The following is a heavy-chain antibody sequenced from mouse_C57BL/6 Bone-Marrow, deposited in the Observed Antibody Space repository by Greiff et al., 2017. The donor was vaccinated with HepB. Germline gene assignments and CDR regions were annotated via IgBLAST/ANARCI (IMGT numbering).Heavy chain of an antibody. V-gene: IGHV1-22*01. CDR1: GYTFTDYN. J-gene: IGHJ3*01. CDR3: ARLGGWFAY. CDR2: INPNNGGT. Sequence: EVKLEESGPELVKPGASVKMSCKASGYTFTDYNMHWVKQSHGKSLEWIGYINPNNGGTSYNQKFKGKATLTVNKSSSTAYMELRSLTSEDSAVYYCARLGGWFAYWGQGTLVTVSA.